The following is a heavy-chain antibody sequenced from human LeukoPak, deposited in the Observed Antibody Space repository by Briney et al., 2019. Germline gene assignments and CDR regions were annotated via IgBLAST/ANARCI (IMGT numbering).Heavy chain of an antibody. CDR3: ARGRDGYNSAPVYFDY. J-gene: IGHJ4*02. V-gene: IGHV4-38-2*02. CDR1: GYSISSGYY. CDR2: IYHSGRT. D-gene: IGHD5-24*01. Sequence: PSQTLSLTCTVSGYSISSGYYWGWIRQPPGKGLEWIGSIYHSGRTFYNPSLKSRVTISVDTSKNQFSLKLSSVTAADTAVYYCARGRDGYNSAPVYFDYWGQGTLVTVSS.